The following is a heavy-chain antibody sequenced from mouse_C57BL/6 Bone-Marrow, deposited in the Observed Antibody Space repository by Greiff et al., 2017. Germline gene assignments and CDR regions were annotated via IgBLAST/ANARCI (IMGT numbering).Heavy chain of an antibody. J-gene: IGHJ4*01. V-gene: IGHV1-52*01. CDR1: GYTFTSYW. CDR2: IDPSDSET. Sequence: QVQLQQPGAELVRPGSSVKLSCKASGYTFTSYWMHWVKQRPIQGLEWIGNIDPSDSETHYNQKFKDKATLTVDKSYSTAYMQLSSLTSEDSAVYYCARLRYYGSSYYAMDYWGQGTSVTVSS. D-gene: IGHD1-1*01. CDR3: ARLRYYGSSYYAMDY.